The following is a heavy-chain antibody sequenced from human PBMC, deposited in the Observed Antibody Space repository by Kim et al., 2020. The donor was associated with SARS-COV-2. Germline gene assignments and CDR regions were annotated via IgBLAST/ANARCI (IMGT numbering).Heavy chain of an antibody. CDR3: ATGPPFTTIDWFDP. Sequence: ASVKVSCKVSGYTLIELSMHWVRQAPGKGLEWMGGFDPEDGETIYAQKFQGRVTMTEDTSSDTAYMELSSPRSEDTAVYYCATGPPFTTIDWFDPWGQGTLVTVSS. CDR2: FDPEDGET. J-gene: IGHJ5*02. V-gene: IGHV1-24*01. CDR1: GYTLIELS. D-gene: IGHD3-3*01.